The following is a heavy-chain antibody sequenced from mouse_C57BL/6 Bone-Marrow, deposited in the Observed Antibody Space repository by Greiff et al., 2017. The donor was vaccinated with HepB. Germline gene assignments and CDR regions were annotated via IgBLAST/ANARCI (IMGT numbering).Heavy chain of an antibody. CDR3: ARRTQFITTVVATLNFYYAMDY. CDR2: IFPGSGST. D-gene: IGHD1-1*01. J-gene: IGHJ4*01. Sequence: VQLQQSGPELVRPGASVKISCKAPGYTFTSHWMQWVRQRPGQGLEWIGEIFPGSGSTYYNEKFKGKATLTVDTSSSTAYMQLSSLTSEDSAVYFYARRTQFITTVVATLNFYYAMDYWGQGTSVTVSS. CDR1: GYTFTSHW. V-gene: IGHV1-56*01.